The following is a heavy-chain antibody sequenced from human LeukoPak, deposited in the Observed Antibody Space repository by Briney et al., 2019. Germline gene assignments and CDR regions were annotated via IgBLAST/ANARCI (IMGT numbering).Heavy chain of an antibody. CDR3: ARGFDSSGSQY. J-gene: IGHJ4*02. Sequence: SVKVSCKASGGTFSSYAISWVRQAPGQGLEWMGRIIPILGIANYAQKFQGRVTITADKSTSTAYMELSSLRSEDTAVYYCARGFDSSGSQYWGQGTLVTVSS. CDR2: IIPILGIA. V-gene: IGHV1-69*04. CDR1: GGTFSSYA. D-gene: IGHD3-22*01.